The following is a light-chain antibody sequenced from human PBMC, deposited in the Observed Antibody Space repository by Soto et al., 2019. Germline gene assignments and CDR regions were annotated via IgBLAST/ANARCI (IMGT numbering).Light chain of an antibody. Sequence: EVVLTQSPATLSLSPGERATLSCRASENVRTFVDWYQQKPGQAPRLLIYGASTRATGIPARFSGSGSGTEFTLTISSLEPEDFAVYYCQQSSNRPPEITFGQGTRLEIK. J-gene: IGKJ5*01. CDR3: QQSSNRPPEIT. CDR2: GAS. CDR1: ENVRTF. V-gene: IGKV3-11*01.